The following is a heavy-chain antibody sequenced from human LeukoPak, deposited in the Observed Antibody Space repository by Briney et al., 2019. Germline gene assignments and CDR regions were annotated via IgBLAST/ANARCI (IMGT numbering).Heavy chain of an antibody. Sequence: GASVKVSCKASGYTFTSYGISWVRQAPGQELEWMGWISAYNGNTNYAQKLQGRVTMTTDTSTGTAYMELRSLRSDDTAVYYCARDFWSGYYTLNYYYGMDVWGQGTTVTVSS. J-gene: IGHJ6*02. D-gene: IGHD3-3*01. CDR2: ISAYNGNT. V-gene: IGHV1-18*01. CDR1: GYTFTSYG. CDR3: ARDFWSGYYTLNYYYGMDV.